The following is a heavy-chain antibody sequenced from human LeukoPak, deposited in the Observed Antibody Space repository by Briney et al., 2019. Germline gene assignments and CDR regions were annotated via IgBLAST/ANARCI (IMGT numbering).Heavy chain of an antibody. J-gene: IGHJ5*02. D-gene: IGHD3-3*01. Sequence: PGGSLRLSCVASGFTFSGSAMHWVRQASGKGLEWVGRIRSKANSYATAYTASVEGRFTISRDDSKNTAYLQMNSLRAEDTAVYYCARPYYDFWSGYSPPGPWGQGTLVTVSS. CDR1: GFTFSGSA. V-gene: IGHV3-73*01. CDR2: IRSKANSYAT. CDR3: ARPYYDFWSGYSPPGP.